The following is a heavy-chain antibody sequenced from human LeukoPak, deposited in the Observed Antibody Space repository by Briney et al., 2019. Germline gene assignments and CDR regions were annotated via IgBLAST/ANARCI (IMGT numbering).Heavy chain of an antibody. Sequence: PSETLSLTCTVSGGSISSYYWSWIRQPAGKGLEWIGRIYTSGSTNYIPSLKSRVTMSVDTSKSQFSLQLRSLTAADTAVYYCARARGSGRDFYYYGMDVWGQGTTVTVSS. CDR2: IYTSGST. D-gene: IGHD3-10*01. CDR1: GGSISSYY. V-gene: IGHV4-4*07. CDR3: ARARGSGRDFYYYGMDV. J-gene: IGHJ6*02.